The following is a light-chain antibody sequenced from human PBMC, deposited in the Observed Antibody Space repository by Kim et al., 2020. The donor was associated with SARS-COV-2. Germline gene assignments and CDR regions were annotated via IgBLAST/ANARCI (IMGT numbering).Light chain of an antibody. Sequence: QSALTQPRSVSGSHGQSVTISCTGTSSDVGGYNYVSWYQQHPGKAPKLMNYDVSKRPSGVPDRFSGSKSGNTASLTISGLQAEDEADYYCCSYAGSYTFVFGTGTKVTFL. CDR2: DVS. J-gene: IGLJ1*01. V-gene: IGLV2-11*01. CDR3: CSYAGSYTFV. CDR1: SSDVGGYNY.